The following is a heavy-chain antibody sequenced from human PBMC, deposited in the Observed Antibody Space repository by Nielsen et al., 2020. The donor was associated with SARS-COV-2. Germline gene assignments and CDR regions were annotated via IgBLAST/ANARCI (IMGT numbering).Heavy chain of an antibody. V-gene: IGHV3-21*01. Sequence: GSLRLSCAASGFMFASYTMNWARQAPGKGLEWVSSISSSSTSIYYADSVRGRFTISRDNSKNSLYLQMNSLRAEESAIYYCVRGDFGDYLDFGMDVWGLGTTVTVSS. CDR2: ISSSSTSI. CDR1: GFMFASYT. D-gene: IGHD4-17*01. J-gene: IGHJ6*02. CDR3: VRGDFGDYLDFGMDV.